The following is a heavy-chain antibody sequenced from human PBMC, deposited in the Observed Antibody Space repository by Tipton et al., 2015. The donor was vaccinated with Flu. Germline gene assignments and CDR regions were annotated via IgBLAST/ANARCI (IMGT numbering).Heavy chain of an antibody. CDR2: IYHSGST. V-gene: IGHV4-39*07. CDR1: GGSVDSTTYY. D-gene: IGHD6-19*01. Sequence: TLSLTCSVSGGSVDSTTYYWGWIRQPPGKGLEWIGSIYHSGSTFYHPSLKSRVTISVDTSKNQFSLKLSSVTAADTAVYYCARDGGVGSGWSYSGGNYYCGMDVWGQGTTVIVSS. CDR3: ARDGGVGSGWSYSGGNYYCGMDV. J-gene: IGHJ6*02.